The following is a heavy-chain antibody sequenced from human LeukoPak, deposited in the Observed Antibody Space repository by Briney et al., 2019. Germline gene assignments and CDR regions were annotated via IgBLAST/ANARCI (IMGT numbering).Heavy chain of an antibody. CDR1: GFTFSSYA. J-gene: IGHJ4*02. V-gene: IGHV3-23*01. CDR3: AKVADIVVVPAAIDY. Sequence: PGGSLRLSCVASGFTFSSYAMSWVRQAPGKGLEWVSAINGSGGSTYYADSVKGRFTISRDNSKNTLYLQMNSLRAEDTAVYYCAKVADIVVVPAAIDYWGQGTLVTVSS. CDR2: INGSGGST. D-gene: IGHD2-2*01.